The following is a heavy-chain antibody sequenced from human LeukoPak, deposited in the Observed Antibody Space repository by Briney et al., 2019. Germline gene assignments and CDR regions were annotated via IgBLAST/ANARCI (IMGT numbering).Heavy chain of an antibody. CDR3: ARANTPHYYDSSGRFDY. Sequence: GGSLRLSCAASGFTVSSDYMSWVRQAPGKGLEWVSVIYSGGSTYYADSVKGRFTISRDNSKNTLYLQMNSLRAEDMAVYYCARANTPHYYDSSGRFDYWGQGTLVTVSS. J-gene: IGHJ4*02. CDR2: IYSGGST. CDR1: GFTVSSDY. V-gene: IGHV3-53*01. D-gene: IGHD3-22*01.